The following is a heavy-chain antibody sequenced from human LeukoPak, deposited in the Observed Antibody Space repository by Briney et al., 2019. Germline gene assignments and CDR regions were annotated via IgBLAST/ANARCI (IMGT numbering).Heavy chain of an antibody. CDR1: GFTFSSYG. CDR3: AKALTVTDAFDI. D-gene: IGHD4-17*01. Sequence: GRSLRLSCAASGFTFSSYGMHWVRQAPGKGLEWVAVISYDGTNKYYADSVKGRFTISRDNTKNTLYLQMNSLRAEDTAVYYCAKALTVTDAFDIWGQGTVVTVSS. J-gene: IGHJ3*02. V-gene: IGHV3-30*18. CDR2: ISYDGTNK.